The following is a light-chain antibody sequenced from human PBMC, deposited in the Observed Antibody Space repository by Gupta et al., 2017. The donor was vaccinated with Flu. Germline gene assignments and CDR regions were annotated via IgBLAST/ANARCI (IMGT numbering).Light chain of an antibody. V-gene: IGLV3-10*01. Sequence: SSELTQPPSVSVSPGQTAGITCSGDALARKYVYWYQQKSGQAPVLVVFEDNKRPSEIPERFSGSRSGTSATLTISGAQVEDEGDYYCYSTDSGGSHGVFGGGTKVTVL. J-gene: IGLJ3*02. CDR2: EDN. CDR3: YSTDSGGSHGV. CDR1: ALARKY.